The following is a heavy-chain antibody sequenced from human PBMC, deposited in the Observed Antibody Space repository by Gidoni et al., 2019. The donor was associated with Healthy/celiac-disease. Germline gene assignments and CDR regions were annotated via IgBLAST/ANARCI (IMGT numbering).Heavy chain of an antibody. Sequence: QVQLQESVPGPAKPSETLSPACPVSGRSISSYYWSWIRQPPGKGLEWIGYIYYSGSTNYNPSLKSRVTISVDTSKNQFSLKLSSVTAADTAVYYCARASVAGPYFDYWGQGTLVTVSS. CDR1: GRSISSYY. CDR2: IYYSGST. J-gene: IGHJ4*02. CDR3: ARASVAGPYFDY. D-gene: IGHD6-19*01. V-gene: IGHV4-59*01.